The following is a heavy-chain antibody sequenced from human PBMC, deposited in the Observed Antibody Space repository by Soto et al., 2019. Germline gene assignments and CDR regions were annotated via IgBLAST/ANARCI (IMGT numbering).Heavy chain of an antibody. J-gene: IGHJ6*02. CDR3: SRAIHRVELGGNSYYVMAL. CDR1: GGSFRTYA. D-gene: IGHD1-26*01. Sequence: QVQLVQSGAEVKKPGSSVKVSCKAPGGSFRTYALSWVRQAPGQGLEWMGGIIPIFRKPDYGPKFQGRLTITPAAPTTTAYMDLTNLRSEDTAVYSSSRAIHRVELGGNSYYVMALWGQGTTVTLS. V-gene: IGHV1-69*05. CDR2: IIPIFRKP.